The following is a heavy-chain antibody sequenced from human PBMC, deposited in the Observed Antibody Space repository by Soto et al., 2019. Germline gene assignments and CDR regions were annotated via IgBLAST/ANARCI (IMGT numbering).Heavy chain of an antibody. CDR2: IYWDDDK. CDR1: GFSLRSSGMG. Sequence: QITLKESGPTVVKPTQTLTLTCTFSGFSLRSSGMGVGWIRQPPGKALEWLALIYWDDDKRYSPSLKSRLNITTDTFKNQVVLTMTNMDPVDTATYFCAHSSRWLQLRDAFDIWGQGTLVTVSS. D-gene: IGHD1-1*01. V-gene: IGHV2-5*02. J-gene: IGHJ3*02. CDR3: AHSSRWLQLRDAFDI.